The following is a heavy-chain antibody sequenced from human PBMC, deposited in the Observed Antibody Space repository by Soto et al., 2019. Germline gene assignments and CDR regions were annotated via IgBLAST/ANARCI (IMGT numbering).Heavy chain of an antibody. D-gene: IGHD3-3*01. CDR3: ARELSDFWSGYALGMDV. J-gene: IGHJ6*02. CDR1: GYTFTSYA. Sequence: ASVKVSCKASGYTFTSYAMHWVRQAPGQRLEWMGWINAGNGNTKYSQKFQGRVTITRDTSASTAYMELSSLRSEDTAVYYCARELSDFWSGYALGMDVWGQGTTVTVSS. V-gene: IGHV1-3*01. CDR2: INAGNGNT.